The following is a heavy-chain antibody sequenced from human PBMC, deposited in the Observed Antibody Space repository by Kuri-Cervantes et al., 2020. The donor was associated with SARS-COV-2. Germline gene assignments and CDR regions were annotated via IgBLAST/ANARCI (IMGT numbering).Heavy chain of an antibody. CDR3: APGNYYDSSGYYRAEYFQH. J-gene: IGHJ1*01. D-gene: IGHD3-22*01. CDR2: IIPIFGTA. Sequence: SVKVSCKASGGTFSSYAISWVRQAPGQGLEWMGRIIPIFGTANYAQKFQGRVTITADESTSTAYMELSSLRSEDTAVYYCAPGNYYDSSGYYRAEYFQHWGQGTLVTVSS. CDR1: GGTFSSYA. V-gene: IGHV1-69*13.